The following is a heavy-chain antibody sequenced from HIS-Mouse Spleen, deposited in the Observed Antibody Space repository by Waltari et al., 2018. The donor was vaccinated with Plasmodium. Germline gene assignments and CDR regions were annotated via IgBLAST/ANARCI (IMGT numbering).Heavy chain of an antibody. CDR3: ASSWYWYFDL. V-gene: IGHV3-7*01. Sequence: EVQLVESGGGLVQPGGSVRLSCAASGFTFSSCGLSWVRQVSGKGLVLGANIKQDGIRKYDVDSAKGRSSIFRVNAKNSLYLQMNCWGAEDSAVYYCASSWYWYFDLWGRGTLVTVSS. CDR1: GFTFSSCG. CDR2: IKQDGIRK. J-gene: IGHJ2*01. D-gene: IGHD6-13*01.